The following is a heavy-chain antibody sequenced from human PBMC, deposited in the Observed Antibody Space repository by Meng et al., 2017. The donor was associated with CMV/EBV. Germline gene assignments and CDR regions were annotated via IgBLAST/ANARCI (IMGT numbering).Heavy chain of an antibody. V-gene: IGHV4-34*01. D-gene: IGHD3-22*01. J-gene: IGHJ4*02. CDR3: ARGIPSRRYYDSSGYYRY. CDR1: GGSFSGYY. CDR2: INHSGST. Sequence: QVQLQQWGAGLLKPSETLSLTCAVYGGSFSGYYWSWIRQPPGKGLEWIGEINHSGSTNYNPSLKSRVTISVDTSKNQFSLKLSSVTAADTAVYYCARGIPSRRYYDSSGYYRYWGQGTLVTVSS.